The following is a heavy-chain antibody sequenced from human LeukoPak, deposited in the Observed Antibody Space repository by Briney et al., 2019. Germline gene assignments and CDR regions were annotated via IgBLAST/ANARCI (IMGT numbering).Heavy chain of an antibody. CDR1: GGSFSDYS. V-gene: IGHV4-34*01. D-gene: IGHD6-13*01. J-gene: IGHJ3*01. CDR2: INHSGST. Sequence: SETLSLTCAVYGGSFSDYSWSWLRQTPEKGLEWIGEINHSGSTNYNPSLKGRATISPDRSKNQFSLKLISVTAADTAVYYCANLLAARPDTDVWGQGTMVFVSS. CDR3: ANLLAARPDTDV.